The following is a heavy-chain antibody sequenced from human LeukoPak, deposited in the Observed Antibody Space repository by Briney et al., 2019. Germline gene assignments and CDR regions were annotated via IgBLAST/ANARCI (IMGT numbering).Heavy chain of an antibody. CDR1: GFTFSSYA. CDR2: ISYDGSNK. J-gene: IGHJ6*02. D-gene: IGHD2-15*01. CDR3: ARDFRNCSGGSCYFPNYYYYGMDV. Sequence: GGSLRLSCAASGFTFSSYAMHWVRQAPGKGLEWVAVISYDGSNKYYADSVKGRFTISRDNSKNTLYLQMNSLRAEDTAVYYCARDFRNCSGGSCYFPNYYYYGMDVWGQGTTVTVSS. V-gene: IGHV3-30-3*01.